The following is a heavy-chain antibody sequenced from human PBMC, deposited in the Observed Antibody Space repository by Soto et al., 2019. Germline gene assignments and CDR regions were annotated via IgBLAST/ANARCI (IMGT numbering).Heavy chain of an antibody. V-gene: IGHV2-26*01. Sequence: QVTLKESGPVLVKPTETLTLTCTVSGFSLSNARMGVSWIRQSPGKALEWLAHIFSNDEKSYSTSLKSRLTISKDTSKSQVVLTMTNMDPVDTATYYCARIQRVGARQEGAFDIWGQGTMVTVSS. CDR1: GFSLSNARMG. D-gene: IGHD1-26*01. J-gene: IGHJ3*02. CDR3: ARIQRVGARQEGAFDI. CDR2: IFSNDEK.